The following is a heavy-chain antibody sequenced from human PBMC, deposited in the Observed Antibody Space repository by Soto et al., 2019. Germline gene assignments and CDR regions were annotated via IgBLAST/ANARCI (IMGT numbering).Heavy chain of an antibody. V-gene: IGHV3-33*01. CDR2: IWYDGSNK. D-gene: IGHD4-17*01. J-gene: IGHJ6*02. CDR1: GFTFSSYG. CDR3: ARGDYGDYVGYYYYGMDG. Sequence: QVQLVESGGGVVQPGRSLRLSCAASGFTFSSYGMHWVRQAPGKGLEWVAVIWYDGSNKYYADSVKGRFTISRDNSKNTLYLQMNSLRAEDTAVYYCARGDYGDYVGYYYYGMDGWGQGTTVTVSS.